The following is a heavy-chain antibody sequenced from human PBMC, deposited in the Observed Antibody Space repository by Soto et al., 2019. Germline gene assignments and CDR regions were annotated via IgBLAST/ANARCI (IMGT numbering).Heavy chain of an antibody. Sequence: GSLRLSCAASGFTFSGSAMHWVRQASGKGLEWVGRIRSKANSYATAYAASVKGRFTISRDDSKNTAYPQMNSLKTEDTAVYYCTRRDYYDSSGYFDYWGQGTLVTVSS. CDR2: IRSKANSYAT. D-gene: IGHD3-22*01. J-gene: IGHJ4*02. V-gene: IGHV3-73*01. CDR1: GFTFSGSA. CDR3: TRRDYYDSSGYFDY.